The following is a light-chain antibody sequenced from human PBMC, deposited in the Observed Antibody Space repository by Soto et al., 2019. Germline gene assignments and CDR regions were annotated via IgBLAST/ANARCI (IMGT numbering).Light chain of an antibody. CDR2: RTS. CDR1: QSISGN. Sequence: EIVMTQSPATLSVYPGERATLSCRASQSISGNLAWYQQKPGQAPRLLMFRTSSRATGFPARFSGSGSGTEFTLTISRLEPEDFAVYYCHQYGSSPATFGQGTKVDI. V-gene: IGKV3-20*01. J-gene: IGKJ1*01. CDR3: HQYGSSPAT.